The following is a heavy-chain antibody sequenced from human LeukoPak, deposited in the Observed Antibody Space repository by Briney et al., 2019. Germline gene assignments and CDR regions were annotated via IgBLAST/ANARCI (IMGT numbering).Heavy chain of an antibody. CDR3: ARSEQFPYYMDV. Sequence: PSETLSLTCAVYGGSFSGYYWSWIRQPPGKGLEWIGEINHSGSTNYNPSLKSRVTISVDTSKNQFSLKLSSVTAADTAVYYCARSEQFPYYMDVWGKGTTVTVSS. D-gene: IGHD6-19*01. J-gene: IGHJ6*03. CDR2: INHSGST. CDR1: GGSFSGYY. V-gene: IGHV4-34*01.